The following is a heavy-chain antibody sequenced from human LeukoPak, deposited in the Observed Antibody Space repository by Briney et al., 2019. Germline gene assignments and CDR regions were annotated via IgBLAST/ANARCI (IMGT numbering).Heavy chain of an antibody. CDR1: GFTVSAYA. V-gene: IGHV3-30-3*01. CDR2: ISNDGINT. CDR3: AAAGDY. J-gene: IGHJ4*02. Sequence: GRSLRLSCAASGFTVSAYAMHWVRQAPGKGLECVAVISNDGINTYYADSVKGRFTTSRDNAKNLLYLQMNSLRDEDTAVYYCAAAGDYWGQGTLVTVSS. D-gene: IGHD3-10*01.